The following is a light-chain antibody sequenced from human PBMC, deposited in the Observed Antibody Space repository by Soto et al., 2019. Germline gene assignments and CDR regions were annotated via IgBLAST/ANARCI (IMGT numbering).Light chain of an antibody. Sequence: EIALTQSPATLSLSPGERATLFCWAGHSVSSYLDWYQQKPGQAPRLRIYGAAGRATGIPDRVRGSGSGTEFTLTIGSLQSEDFAFYYCHQYDSWTFGQGTKVDIK. J-gene: IGKJ1*01. CDR3: HQYDSWT. V-gene: IGKV3D-15*01. CDR2: GAA. CDR1: HSVSSY.